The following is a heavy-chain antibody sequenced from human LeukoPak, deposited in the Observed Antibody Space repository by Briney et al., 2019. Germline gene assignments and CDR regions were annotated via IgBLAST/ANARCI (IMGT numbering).Heavy chain of an antibody. V-gene: IGHV4-34*01. CDR2: INHSGST. CDR1: GGSFSGYY. Sequence: PSETLSLTCAVYGGSFSGYYWSWIRQPPGKGLEWIGEINHSGSTNYNPSLKSRVTISVDTSKNQFSLKLSSVTAADTAVYYCARGGDRPYWYLDLWGRGTLVTVSS. D-gene: IGHD3-16*01. J-gene: IGHJ2*01. CDR3: ARGGDRPYWYLDL.